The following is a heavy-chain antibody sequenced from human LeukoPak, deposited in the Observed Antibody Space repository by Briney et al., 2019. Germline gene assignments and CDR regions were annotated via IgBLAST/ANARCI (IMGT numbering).Heavy chain of an antibody. Sequence: ASVTVSCKASGYTFTSYYMHWVRQAPGQGLEWMGIINPSGGSTSYAQKFQGRVTMTRDMSTSTVYMELSSLRSEDTAVYYCARGTDGYYYDSSGHIDYWGQGTLVTVSS. CDR3: ARGTDGYYYDSSGHIDY. CDR2: INPSGGST. CDR1: GYTFTSYY. J-gene: IGHJ4*02. V-gene: IGHV1-46*01. D-gene: IGHD3-22*01.